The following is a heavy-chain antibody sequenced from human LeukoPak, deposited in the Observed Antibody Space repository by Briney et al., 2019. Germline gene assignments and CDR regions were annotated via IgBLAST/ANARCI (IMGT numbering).Heavy chain of an antibody. D-gene: IGHD3-10*01. CDR2: INPNSGGA. CDR1: GFTFTGYF. CDR3: AKGWVVNYYGSSRNYFDP. V-gene: IGHV1-2*02. Sequence: ASVKVSCKTSGFTFTGYFLHWVPQAPGQGLEWMGRINPNSGGANYAQNFQGRVSMTGDTSKNTAYMELNGLTFDDTALYFCAKGWVVNYYGSSRNYFDPWGQGTLVTVSS. J-gene: IGHJ5*02.